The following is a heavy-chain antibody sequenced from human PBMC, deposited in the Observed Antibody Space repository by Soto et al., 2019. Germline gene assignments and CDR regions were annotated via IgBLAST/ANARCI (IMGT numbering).Heavy chain of an antibody. D-gene: IGHD3-22*01. V-gene: IGHV1-2*02. CDR3: ARAESYYDSSGYYYFDD. CDR2: INPNSGVT. CDR1: GYTFTGYH. Sequence: ASVKVSCKTSGYTFTGYHTHWLRQAPGQGLEWVGYINPNSGVTHSAQKFQGRVTMTSDTSISTAYMELSRLRSDDTAVYYCARAESYYDSSGYYYFDDWGQGTLVTVSS. J-gene: IGHJ4*02.